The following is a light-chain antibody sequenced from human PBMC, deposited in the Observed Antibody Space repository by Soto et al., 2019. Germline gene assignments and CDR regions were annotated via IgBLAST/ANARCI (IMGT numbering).Light chain of an antibody. CDR3: QQYGGSPRT. J-gene: IGKJ1*01. Sequence: EIVLTQSLGTLSLSPGERATLSCRASQSFSSTYLAWYQQRPGQAPRLLIYGASSRATGIPDRFSGSASGTEFTLTVSRLEPEDFAVYYCQQYGGSPRTFGQGTKVEIK. CDR1: QSFSSTY. CDR2: GAS. V-gene: IGKV3-20*01.